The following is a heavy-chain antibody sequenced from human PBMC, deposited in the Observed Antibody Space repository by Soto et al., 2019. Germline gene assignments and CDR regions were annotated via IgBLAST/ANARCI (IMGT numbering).Heavy chain of an antibody. CDR1: GGSVSSGSYY. D-gene: IGHD6-13*01. CDR2: IYYSGRT. Sequence: QVQLQESGPGLVKPSETLSLTCTVSGGSVSSGSYYWSWIRQPPGKGLEWIGYIYYSGRTNYNPSLKSLVTMPADTPKDQLSLNLSPITATDPAVYYGASGIERWSQGHYYDGMDVWGPGTTVTVSS. CDR3: ASGIERWSQGHYYDGMDV. J-gene: IGHJ6*02. V-gene: IGHV4-61*01.